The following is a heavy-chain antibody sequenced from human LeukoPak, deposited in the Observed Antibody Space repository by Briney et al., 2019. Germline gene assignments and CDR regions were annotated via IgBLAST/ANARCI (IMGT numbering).Heavy chain of an antibody. V-gene: IGHV1-2*02. D-gene: IGHD1-26*01. CDR2: INPNTDDT. J-gene: IGHJ4*02. CDR1: GYNFDGYY. CDR3: ARGEGIVGSTGLSY. Sequence: ASVKVSCTASGYNFDGYYIHWVRQAPGQGLEWMAWINPNTDDTHFAQKFQDRVTLSRDNSISTAYLESRSLRYDDTAVYYCARGEGIVGSTGLSYWGQGTLVSVSS.